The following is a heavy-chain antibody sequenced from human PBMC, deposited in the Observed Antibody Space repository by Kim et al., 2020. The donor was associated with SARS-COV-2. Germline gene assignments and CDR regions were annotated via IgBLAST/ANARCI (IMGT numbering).Heavy chain of an antibody. CDR3: AKTGGTNIPRFDP. J-gene: IGHJ5*02. V-gene: IGHV3-23*01. D-gene: IGHD1-26*01. Sequence: YADSVKGRFTISRDNSKNTLYLQMNSLRAEDTAVYYCAKTGGTNIPRFDPWGQGTLVTVSS.